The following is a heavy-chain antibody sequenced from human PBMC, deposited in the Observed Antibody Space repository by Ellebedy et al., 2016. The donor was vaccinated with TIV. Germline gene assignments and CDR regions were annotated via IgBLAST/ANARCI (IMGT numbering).Heavy chain of an antibody. CDR1: GGSISSYY. D-gene: IGHD1/OR15-1a*01. V-gene: IGHV4-59*08. J-gene: IGHJ3*02. CDR3: ARQDIGGTNGFDI. CDR2: IYYTGSA. Sequence: MPSETLSLTCTVSGGSISSYYWTWIRQPPGKGLEWIGHIYYTGSANYNPSLKSRVTMSVDRSKNQFFLELTSVTAADAAVYYCARQDIGGTNGFDIWGQGTLVTVSS.